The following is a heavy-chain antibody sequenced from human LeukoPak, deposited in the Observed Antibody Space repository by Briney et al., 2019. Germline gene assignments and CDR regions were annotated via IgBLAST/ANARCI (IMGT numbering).Heavy chain of an antibody. CDR2: INQDGSET. Sequence: GGSLRLSCAASGFIFSRYWMSWVRQAPGKGLEWVANINQDGSETYYVDSVKGRFTTFRDNAKNSLYLQMNNLRAEDTAVYYCASRGGSAQPPPADYWGQGTLVTVSS. V-gene: IGHV3-7*01. CDR1: GFIFSRYW. CDR3: ASRGGSAQPPPADY. J-gene: IGHJ4*02. D-gene: IGHD1-26*01.